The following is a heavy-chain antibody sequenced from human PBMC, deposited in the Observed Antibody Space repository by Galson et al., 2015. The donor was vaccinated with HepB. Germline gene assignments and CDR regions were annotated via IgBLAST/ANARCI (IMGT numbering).Heavy chain of an antibody. CDR2: IYYSGST. V-gene: IGHV4-59*08. CDR1: GGSISSYY. Sequence: ETLSLTCTVSGGSISSYYWSWIRQPPGKGLEWIGYIYYSGSTNYNPSLKSRVTISVDTSKNQFSLKLSSVTAADTAVYYCARRVMYSSSSGEYYYYGMDVWGQGTTVTVSS. J-gene: IGHJ6*02. D-gene: IGHD6-6*01. CDR3: ARRVMYSSSSGEYYYYGMDV.